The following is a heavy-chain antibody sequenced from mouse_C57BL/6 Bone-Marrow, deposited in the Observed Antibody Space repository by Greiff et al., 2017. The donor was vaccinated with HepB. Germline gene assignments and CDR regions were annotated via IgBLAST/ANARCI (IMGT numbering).Heavy chain of an antibody. V-gene: IGHV14-3*01. J-gene: IGHJ3*01. CDR2: IDPANGNT. D-gene: IGHD1-1*01. Sequence: EVKLVESVAELVRPGASVKLSCTASGFNIKNTYMHWVKQRPEQGLEWIGRIDPANGNTKYAPKFQGKATITADTSSNTAYLQLSSLTSEDTAIYYCARSGYYGSRTGGFACWGQGTLVTVSA. CDR1: GFNIKNTY. CDR3: ARSGYYGSRTGGFAC.